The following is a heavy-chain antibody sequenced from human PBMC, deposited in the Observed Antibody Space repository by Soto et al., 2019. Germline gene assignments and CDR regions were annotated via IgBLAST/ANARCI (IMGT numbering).Heavy chain of an antibody. Sequence: PVGSLRLSCAASGFMFNNYAMSWVRQAPGKGLEWVSTVSVSGGTTYYADSLKGRFTISRDNSKKTVYLQMNRLRADDTAIYYCAKGLYYYDSSGYRLFDYWGQGTLVTVS. D-gene: IGHD3-22*01. CDR2: VSVSGGTT. V-gene: IGHV3-23*01. CDR3: AKGLYYYDSSGYRLFDY. CDR1: GFMFNNYA. J-gene: IGHJ4*02.